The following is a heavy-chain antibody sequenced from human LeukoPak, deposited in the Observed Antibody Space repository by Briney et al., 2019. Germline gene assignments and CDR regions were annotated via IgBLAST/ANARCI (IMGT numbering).Heavy chain of an antibody. CDR3: ARDLSPGGSGQPQHY. CDR1: GGSFSGYY. V-gene: IGHV4-34*01. Sequence: PSETLSLTCAVYGGSFSGYYWSWIRQPPGKGLEWIGEINHSGSTNYNPSLKSRVTISVDTSKNQFSLKLSSVTAADTAVYYCARDLSPGGSGQPQHYWGQGTLVTVSS. CDR2: INHSGST. J-gene: IGHJ4*02. D-gene: IGHD3-10*01.